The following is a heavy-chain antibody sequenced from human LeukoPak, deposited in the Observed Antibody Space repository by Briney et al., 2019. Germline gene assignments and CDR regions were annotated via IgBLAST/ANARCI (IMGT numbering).Heavy chain of an antibody. CDR3: AKPARTDYADY. V-gene: IGHV3-23*01. CDR2: ISGSGGNT. Sequence: PGGSLRLSCVASGFTFTSYAMNWVRQPPGKGLEWVSAISGSGGNTYYADSVKGRFTISRDNSKNTLYLQMNSLRAEDTAVYFCAKPARTDYADYWGQGTLVTVAS. J-gene: IGHJ4*02. CDR1: GFTFTSYA. D-gene: IGHD1-14*01.